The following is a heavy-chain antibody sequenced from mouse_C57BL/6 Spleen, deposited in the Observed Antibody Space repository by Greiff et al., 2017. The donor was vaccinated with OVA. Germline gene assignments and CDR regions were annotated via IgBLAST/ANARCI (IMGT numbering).Heavy chain of an antibody. J-gene: IGHJ2*01. D-gene: IGHD4-1*01. CDR1: GYTFTSYW. CDR3: ARWGYWDDY. V-gene: IGHV1-61*01. CDR2: IYPSDSGT. Sequence: QVQLQQPGAELVRPGSSVKLSCKASGYTFTSYWMDWVKQRPGQGLEWIGNIYPSDSGTHYNQKFKDKATLTVDKSSSTAYMQLSSLTSEDSAVYYCARWGYWDDYWGQGTTLTVSS.